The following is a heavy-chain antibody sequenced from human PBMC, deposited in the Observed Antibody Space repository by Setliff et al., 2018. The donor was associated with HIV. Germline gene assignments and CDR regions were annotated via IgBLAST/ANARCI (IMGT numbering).Heavy chain of an antibody. D-gene: IGHD3-22*01. CDR1: GFTFSSYA. CDR3: ARAYYYDKEPGAFDI. V-gene: IGHV3-64*02. J-gene: IGHJ3*02. CDR2: INNKGDST. Sequence: GGSLRLSCAASGFTFSSYAMHWVRQAPGKGLEYVSVINNKGDSTYYADSVKGRFSISRDNSKNTLYLQLGSLRADDMAVYYCARAYYYDKEPGAFDIWGQGTMVTVSS.